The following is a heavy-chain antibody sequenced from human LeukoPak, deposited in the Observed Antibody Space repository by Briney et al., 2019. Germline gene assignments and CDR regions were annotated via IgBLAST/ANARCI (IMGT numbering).Heavy chain of an antibody. CDR3: ARRGGTMVRGRINWFDP. J-gene: IGHJ5*02. Sequence: NSSETLSLTCAVYGGSFSGYYWSWIRQPPGKGLEWIGEINHSGSTDYNPSLKSRVTISVDTSKNQFSLKLSSVTAADTAVYYCARRGGTMVRGRINWFDPWGQGTLVTVSS. D-gene: IGHD3-10*01. CDR2: INHSGST. CDR1: GGSFSGYY. V-gene: IGHV4-34*01.